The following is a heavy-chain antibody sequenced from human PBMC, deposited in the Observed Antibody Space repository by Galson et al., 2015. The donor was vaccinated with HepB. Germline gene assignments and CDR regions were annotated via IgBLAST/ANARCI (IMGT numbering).Heavy chain of an antibody. V-gene: IGHV1-8*01. J-gene: IGHJ3*02. CDR3: ARSHPYYSGSSGFNGLDI. Sequence: SVTVSCKASGSTFTSYDINWVRQATGQGLEWMGWMNPNSGNTGYAQKFQGRVTMTRNTSISTAYMELSSLRPEDTAVYYCARSHPYYSGSSGFNGLDIWGQGTMVTVSS. CDR2: MNPNSGNT. D-gene: IGHD3-22*01. CDR1: GSTFTSYD.